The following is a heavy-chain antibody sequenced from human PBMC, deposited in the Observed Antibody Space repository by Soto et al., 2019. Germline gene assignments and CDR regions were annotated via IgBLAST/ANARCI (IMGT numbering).Heavy chain of an antibody. V-gene: IGHV1-69*06. CDR1: GGTFSSYA. D-gene: IGHD3-10*02. CDR3: ARSVLGAAEYYGMDV. CDR2: IIPIFGTA. J-gene: IGHJ6*02. Sequence: ASVKVSCKASGGTFSSYAISWVRQAPGQGLEWMGGIIPIFGTANYAQKFQGRVTITADKSTSTAYMELSSLRSEDTAVYYCARSVLGAAEYYGMDVWGQGTTVTVSS.